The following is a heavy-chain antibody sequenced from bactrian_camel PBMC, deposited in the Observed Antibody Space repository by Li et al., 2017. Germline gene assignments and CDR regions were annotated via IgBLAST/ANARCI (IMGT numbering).Heavy chain of an antibody. CDR1: GFPSDTCG. V-gene: IGHV3S60*01. CDR3: VTREGGSEGSVDFGY. D-gene: IGHD5*01. CDR2: IDTDDTT. J-gene: IGHJ6*01. Sequence: HVQLVESGGGLVQPGGSLRLSCTSPGFPSDTCGIEWFRQAPGKEREFVSSIDTDDTTVYADSVKGRFTISRDNAKNTLYLQMNSLNSEVTALYYCVTREGGSEGSVDFGYWGQGTQVTVS.